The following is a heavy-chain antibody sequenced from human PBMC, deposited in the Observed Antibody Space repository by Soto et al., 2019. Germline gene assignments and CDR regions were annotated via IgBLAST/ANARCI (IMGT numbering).Heavy chain of an antibody. CDR3: ARVAADAYWSGYDDY. V-gene: IGHV4-59*01. Sequence: QEQLQESGPRLVKPSETLSLTCSVSGGSISNYHWCWIRQPPGKGLEWIGYISYTGSTNYSPSLKSRVTMLLATSKKQFSLKLSSVTAADTAVYYCARVAADAYWSGYDDYWGQGTLVTVSS. D-gene: IGHD3-3*01. CDR1: GGSISNYH. J-gene: IGHJ4*02. CDR2: ISYTGST.